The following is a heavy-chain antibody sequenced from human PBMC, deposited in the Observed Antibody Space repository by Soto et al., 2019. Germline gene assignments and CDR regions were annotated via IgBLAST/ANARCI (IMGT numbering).Heavy chain of an antibody. CDR3: ARVNFGEPFDS. D-gene: IGHD3-10*01. CDR2: INPKSGGT. CDR1: VYSPTHYH. J-gene: IGHJ4*02. V-gene: IGHV1-2*04. Sequence: SVNVSCQSSVYSPTHYHIHWVRQAPGQGLEWLGRINPKSGGTSTAQKFQGWVTMTSDRSISTVYMELSNLRSDDTAFYYCARVNFGEPFDSWGQGTLGTVSS.